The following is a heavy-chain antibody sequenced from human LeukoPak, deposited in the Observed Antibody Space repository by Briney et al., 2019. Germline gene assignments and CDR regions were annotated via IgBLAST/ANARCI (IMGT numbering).Heavy chain of an antibody. V-gene: IGHV3-15*01. Sequence: GGSLRLSCAASGFTFSNAWMSWVRQAPGKGLEWVGRIKSKTDGGTTDYAAPVKGRFTISRDDSKNTLYLQMNSLRAEDTAVYYCARGRVSSSWGSLDYFDYWGQGTLVTVSS. CDR2: IKSKTDGGTT. D-gene: IGHD6-13*01. J-gene: IGHJ4*02. CDR1: GFTFSNAW. CDR3: ARGRVSSSWGSLDYFDY.